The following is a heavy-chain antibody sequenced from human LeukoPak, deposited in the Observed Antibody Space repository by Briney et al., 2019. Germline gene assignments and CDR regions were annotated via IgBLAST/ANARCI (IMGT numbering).Heavy chain of an antibody. D-gene: IGHD3-10*01. Sequence: GGSLRLSCAASGFTVNSYYMGWVRQAPGKGQEWVSVIYSGGDTYYADSVKGRFTISRDNSKNTLYLQMNSLRAEDTAVYYCAKASGEIGYSSRYYYYMDVWGKGTTVTVSS. CDR3: AKASGEIGYSSRYYYYMDV. V-gene: IGHV3-53*01. CDR1: GFTVNSYY. J-gene: IGHJ6*03. CDR2: IYSGGDT.